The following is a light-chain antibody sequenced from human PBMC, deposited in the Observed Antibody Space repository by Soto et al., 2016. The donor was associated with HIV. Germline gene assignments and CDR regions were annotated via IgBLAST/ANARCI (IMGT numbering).Light chain of an antibody. CDR1: NIGSKS. CDR3: QVWDVSSDHVV. Sequence: SYVLPQPPSVSVAPGKTARITCGGNNIGSKSVHWYQQKPGQAPILVVYDDSDRPSGIPERFSGSNSENTATLTISRVEAGDEADYYCQVWDVSSDHVVFGGGTKLTVL. CDR2: DDS. V-gene: IGLV3-21*03. J-gene: IGLJ2*01.